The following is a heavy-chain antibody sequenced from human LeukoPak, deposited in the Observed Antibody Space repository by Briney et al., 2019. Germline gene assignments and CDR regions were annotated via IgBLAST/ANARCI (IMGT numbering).Heavy chain of an antibody. CDR2: IYYSGST. CDR3: ARSRMDYYDNWFDP. Sequence: PSETLSLTCTVSGGSISSYYWSWIRQPPGKGLEWIGYIYYSGSTDYNPSLKSRVTISVDTSKNQFSLKLSSVTAADTAVYYCARSRMDYYDNWFDPWGQGTLVTVSS. D-gene: IGHD3-22*01. CDR1: GGSISSYY. J-gene: IGHJ5*02. V-gene: IGHV4-59*08.